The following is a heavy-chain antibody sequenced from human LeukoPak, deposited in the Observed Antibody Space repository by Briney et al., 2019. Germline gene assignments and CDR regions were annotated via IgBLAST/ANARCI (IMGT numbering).Heavy chain of an antibody. D-gene: IGHD6-13*01. J-gene: IGHJ4*02. CDR3: ARLFLRIAAAGYVDY. CDR1: GYTFPSYG. Sequence: ASVKVSCKASGYTFPSYGSSWVRQAPGQGLECMGWISAYNGNTNYAQKLQGRVTMTTDTSTSTAYMELRSLRSDDTAVYYCARLFLRIAAAGYVDYWGQGTLVTVSS. V-gene: IGHV1-18*01. CDR2: ISAYNGNT.